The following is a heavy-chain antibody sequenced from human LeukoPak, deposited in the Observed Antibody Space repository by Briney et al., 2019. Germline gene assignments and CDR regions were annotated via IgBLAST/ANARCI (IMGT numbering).Heavy chain of an antibody. CDR1: GYSFTSYW. CDR3: ARLGVIVAAWDGMDV. D-gene: IGHD6-13*01. CDR2: IYPDDSGT. J-gene: IGHJ6*02. V-gene: IGHV5-51*01. Sequence: GESLKISCKGSGYSFTSYWIGWVRQMPGKGLEWMGIIYPDDSGTRYSPSFQGQVTISADKSISTAYLQWSSLKASDTAMYYCARLGVIVAAWDGMDVWGQGTTVTVSS.